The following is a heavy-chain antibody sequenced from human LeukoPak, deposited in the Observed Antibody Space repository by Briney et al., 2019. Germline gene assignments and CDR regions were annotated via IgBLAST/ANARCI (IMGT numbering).Heavy chain of an antibody. CDR1: GFTVSSNY. V-gene: IGHV3-53*01. CDR3: AREKGTLIRAMAFEM. Sequence: GGSLRLSCAASGFTVSSNYMSWVRQAPGEGLEWVSVIYSGGSTYYADSVKGRFTISRDNAQNSLYLQINSLRAEDTAVYYCAREKGTLIRAMAFEMWGQGTMVTVSS. D-gene: IGHD3-10*01. J-gene: IGHJ3*02. CDR2: IYSGGST.